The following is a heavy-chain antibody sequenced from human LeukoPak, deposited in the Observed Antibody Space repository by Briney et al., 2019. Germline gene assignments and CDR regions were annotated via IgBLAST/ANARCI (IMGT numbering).Heavy chain of an antibody. J-gene: IGHJ4*02. CDR3: ARMLGESSFDY. D-gene: IGHD3-10*02. CDR1: GYTFTDYY. V-gene: IGHV1-2*02. CDR2: INPNSGGT. Sequence: ASVKVSCKASGYTFTDYYMNWVRQAPGQGLEWMAWINPNSGGTKYAQKLQGRVTLTRDTANSTAYMELNRLTDDDTAVYYCARMLGESSFDYWCQGTQVTVSS.